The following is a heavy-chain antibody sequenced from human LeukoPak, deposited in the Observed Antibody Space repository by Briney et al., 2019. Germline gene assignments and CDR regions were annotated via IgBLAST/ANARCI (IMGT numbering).Heavy chain of an antibody. D-gene: IGHD4-17*01. CDR1: GGSISGSSYY. V-gene: IGHV4-39*01. J-gene: IGHJ6*02. Sequence: SETLSLTCTVSGGSISGSSYYWGWIRQPPGKGLEWIGSIYYSGSTYYNPSLKSRVTISVDTSKNQFSLKLSSVTAADTAVYYCARQAVTLLNYYYGMDVWGQGTTVTVSS. CDR3: ARQAVTLLNYYYGMDV. CDR2: IYYSGST.